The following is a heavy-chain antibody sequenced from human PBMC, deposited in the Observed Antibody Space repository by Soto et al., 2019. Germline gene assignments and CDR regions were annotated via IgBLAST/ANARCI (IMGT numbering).Heavy chain of an antibody. Sequence: PGGSLRLSCAASGFSLGTYTMNWVRQAPGKGLEWVSGIGGGRDTHYADSVRGRFTISRDDSRSMVVLQMSSLRAEDTGIYYCAKDRRPDGIWSFDFWGQGTLVTVSS. V-gene: IGHV3-23*01. CDR2: IGGGRDT. CDR3: AKDRRPDGIWSFDF. D-gene: IGHD3-9*01. CDR1: GFSLGTYT. J-gene: IGHJ4*02.